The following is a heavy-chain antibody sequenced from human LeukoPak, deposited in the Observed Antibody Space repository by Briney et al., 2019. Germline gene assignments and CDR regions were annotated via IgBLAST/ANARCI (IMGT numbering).Heavy chain of an antibody. Sequence: GGSLRLSCAASGFTFSNYGMHWVRQPPGKGLEWVVFIRYDGSNKYYADSVKGRFTISRDNSKNTLYLQMNSLRAEDTAVYYCARFETVAAKPFEFWGQGALVTVSS. CDR1: GFTFSNYG. J-gene: IGHJ4*02. CDR3: ARFETVAAKPFEF. V-gene: IGHV3-30*02. CDR2: IRYDGSNK. D-gene: IGHD6-19*01.